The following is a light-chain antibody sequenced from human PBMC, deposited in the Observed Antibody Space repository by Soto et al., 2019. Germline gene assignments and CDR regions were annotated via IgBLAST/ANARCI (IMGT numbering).Light chain of an antibody. J-gene: IGKJ1*01. CDR2: NAA. V-gene: IGKV1-5*01. CDR3: QQYNGDSRG. Sequence: DIQLTQSPSTLPASVGDRVTITCRASQNINIWLAWYQQKPGKAPKLLIYNAAYLESGVPSRFSGSGSGTEFTLTISSLQPDDFAIYYCQQYNGDSRGFGQGTKVDIK. CDR1: QNINIW.